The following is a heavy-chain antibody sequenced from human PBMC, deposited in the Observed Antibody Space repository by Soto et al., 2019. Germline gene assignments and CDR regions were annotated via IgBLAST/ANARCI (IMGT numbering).Heavy chain of an antibody. J-gene: IGHJ5*02. V-gene: IGHV3-74*01. Sequence: EVQLVESGGGLIQPGGSLRLSCAASGFTFSNYWIHWVRQAPGEGLVWLSRINGDGSGTNYADSMKGRFTISRDNAKNTVYVQMNSLRAEDTAVYYCARGGLRAYWIDPWGQGTLVTVSS. CDR2: INGDGSGT. CDR1: GFTFSNYW. D-gene: IGHD4-17*01. CDR3: ARGGLRAYWIDP.